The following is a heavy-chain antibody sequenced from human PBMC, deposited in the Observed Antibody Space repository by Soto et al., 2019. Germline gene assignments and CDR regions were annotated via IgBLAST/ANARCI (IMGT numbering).Heavy chain of an antibody. J-gene: IGHJ6*02. D-gene: IGHD2-2*02. V-gene: IGHV3-49*03. CDR1: GFTFGDYA. Sequence: GGSLRLSCTASGFTFGDYAMSWFRQAPGKXLEWVGFIRSKAYGGTTEYAASVKGRFTISRDDSKSIAYLQMNSLKTEDTAVYYCTRDSRCSSTSCYTYYYGMDVWGQGTTVTVSS. CDR3: TRDSRCSSTSCYTYYYGMDV. CDR2: IRSKAYGGTT.